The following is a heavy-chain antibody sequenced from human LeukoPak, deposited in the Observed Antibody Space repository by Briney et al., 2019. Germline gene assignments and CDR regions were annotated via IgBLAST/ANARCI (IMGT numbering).Heavy chain of an antibody. D-gene: IGHD1-1*01. CDR1: GCTFSSYW. J-gene: IGHJ4*02. CDR3: ARDHVHSGFDY. Sequence: SGGSLRLSCAASGCTFSSYWMSGVRQAPGKGLEWVANIKQDGSEKYYVDSVKGRFTISRDNAKNSLYLQMNTLSAEDTAVYYSARDHVHSGFDYWGQGTLVTVSS. CDR2: IKQDGSEK. V-gene: IGHV3-7*01.